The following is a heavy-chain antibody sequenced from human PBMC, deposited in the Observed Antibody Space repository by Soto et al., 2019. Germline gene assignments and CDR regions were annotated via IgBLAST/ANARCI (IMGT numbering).Heavy chain of an antibody. D-gene: IGHD3-22*01. CDR1: GYTFTGYY. J-gene: IGHJ6*02. V-gene: IGHV1-2*04. CDR2: INPNSGGT. Sequence: ASVKVSCKASGYTFTGYYMHWVRQAPGQGLEWMGWINPNSGGTNYAQKFQGWVTMTRDTSISTAYMELSRLRSDDTAVYYCARDPTSSYDSSGYYSGYYYGMDVWGQGTTVTVSS. CDR3: ARDPTSSYDSSGYYSGYYYGMDV.